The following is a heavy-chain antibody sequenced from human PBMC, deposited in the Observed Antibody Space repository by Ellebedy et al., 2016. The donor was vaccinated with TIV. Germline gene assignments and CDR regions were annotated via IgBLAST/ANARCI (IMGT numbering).Heavy chain of an antibody. D-gene: IGHD2-15*01. Sequence: AASVKVSCKASGYTFTGYYMHWVRQAPGQGLEWMGWINPHSGGPHYGQSFQGRVTMTRDTSISTAYMELTRLTSDDTAVYYCVRGGTVVAGPEYFQHWGQGTLVTVSS. J-gene: IGHJ1*01. CDR1: GYTFTGYY. CDR3: VRGGTVVAGPEYFQH. CDR2: INPHSGGP. V-gene: IGHV1-2*02.